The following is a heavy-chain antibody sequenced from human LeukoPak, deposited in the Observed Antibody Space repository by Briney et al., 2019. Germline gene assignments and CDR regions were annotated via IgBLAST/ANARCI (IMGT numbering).Heavy chain of an antibody. J-gene: IGHJ3*01. CDR3: ARAILTYYDSSGYSG. V-gene: IGHV3-30-3*01. Sequence: PGGSLRLSCAASGFTFSSYAMHWVRQAPGKGLEWVAAISYDGSNKYYADSVKGRFTISRDNSKNTLYLQMNSLRAEDTAVYYCARAILTYYDSSGYSGWGQGTMVTVSS. CDR2: ISYDGSNK. CDR1: GFTFSSYA. D-gene: IGHD3-22*01.